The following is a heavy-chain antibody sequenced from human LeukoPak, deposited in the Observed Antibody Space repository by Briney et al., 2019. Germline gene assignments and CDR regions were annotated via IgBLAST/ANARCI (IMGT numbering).Heavy chain of an antibody. V-gene: IGHV4-59*01. Sequence: SETLSLTCTVSGGSISSYYWSWIRQPPGKGLEWIGYIYYSGSTNYNPSLKSRVTISVDTSKNQFSLKLSSVTAADTAVYYCASARWLRFVVGYYFDYWGQGTLVTVSS. CDR1: GGSISSYY. CDR2: IYYSGST. J-gene: IGHJ4*02. CDR3: ASARWLRFVVGYYFDY. D-gene: IGHD5-12*01.